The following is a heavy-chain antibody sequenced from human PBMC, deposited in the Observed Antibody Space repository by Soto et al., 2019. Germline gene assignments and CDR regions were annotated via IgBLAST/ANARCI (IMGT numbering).Heavy chain of an antibody. J-gene: IGHJ4*02. CDR2: MSFDGSNK. CDR1: GFTFSNYG. V-gene: IGHV3-30*18. CDR3: AKALDFGWLLSGF. Sequence: VGSLRLSCAASGFTFSNYGMHWVRQAPGKGLEWVAVMSFDGSNKYYADSVKGRFTISRDNSKNTLYLQMNSLRTEDTAVYYCAKALDFGWLLSGFWGQGTKVTVSS. D-gene: IGHD3-3*01.